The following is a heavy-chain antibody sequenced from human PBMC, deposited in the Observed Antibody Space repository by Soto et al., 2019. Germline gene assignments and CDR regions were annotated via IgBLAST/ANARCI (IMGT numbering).Heavy chain of an antibody. J-gene: IGHJ4*02. CDR1: GFTFSNCW. CDR3: TTDSTQTFFDGGPCNSVQTKIHDS. D-gene: IGHD2-21*02. V-gene: IGHV3-15*01. Sequence: EVQLVESGGGLVKPGGSLRLSCEAPGFTFSNCWMSWVRQAPGKGLEWVGRIKSKVDGGTTDYSAPVNGRFTISRDDSKDTMYLQMNSLRTEDTAVYYCTTDSTQTFFDGGPCNSVQTKIHDSWVQGALVTVSS. CDR2: IKSKVDGGTT.